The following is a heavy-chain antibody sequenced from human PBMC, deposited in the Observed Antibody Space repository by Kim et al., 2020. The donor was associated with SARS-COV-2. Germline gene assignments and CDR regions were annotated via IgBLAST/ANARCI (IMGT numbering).Heavy chain of an antibody. D-gene: IGHD3-9*01. CDR3: AREDYDILTGSAGMDV. CDR1: GFTFSSYS. Sequence: GGSLRLSCAASGFTFSSYSMNWVRQAPGKGLEWVSYISSSSSTIYYADSVKGRFTISRDNAKNSLYLQMHSLRAEATAAYYCAREDYDILTGSAGMDVWG. CDR2: ISSSSSTI. J-gene: IGHJ6*01. V-gene: IGHV3-48*04.